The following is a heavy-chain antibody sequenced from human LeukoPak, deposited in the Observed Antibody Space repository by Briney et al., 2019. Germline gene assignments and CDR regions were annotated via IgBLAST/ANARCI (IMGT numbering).Heavy chain of an antibody. J-gene: IGHJ4*02. D-gene: IGHD3-22*01. CDR2: IYTSGST. V-gene: IGHV4-4*07. CDR3: ATGYYYDSSGYYYEDY. CDR1: GGSISSYY. Sequence: KPSETLSLTCTVSGGSISSYYWSWIRQPAGKGLEWIGRIYTSGSTNYNPSLKSRVTMSVDTFKNQFSLKLSSVTAADTAVYYCATGYYYDSSGYYYEDYWGQGTLVTVSS.